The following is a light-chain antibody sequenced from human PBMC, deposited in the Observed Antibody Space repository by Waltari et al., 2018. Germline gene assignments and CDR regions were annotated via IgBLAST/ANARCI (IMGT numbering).Light chain of an antibody. J-gene: IGKJ4*01. CDR1: QGISSY. V-gene: IGKV1-8*01. CDR2: AAS. Sequence: AIRMTQSPDSFSASTGDRVTITCRASQGISSYLAWYQQKPGKAPKLLIYAASTLQSGVPSRFSGSGSGTDFTLTISCLQSEDFATYYCQQYYSYPPVTFGGGTKVEIK. CDR3: QQYYSYPPVT.